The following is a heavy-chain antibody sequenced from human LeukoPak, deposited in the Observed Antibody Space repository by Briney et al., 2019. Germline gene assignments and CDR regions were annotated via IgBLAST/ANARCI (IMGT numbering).Heavy chain of an antibody. Sequence: GGSLRLSCAASGFTFSSYWMSWVRQAPGKGLEWVANIKEDGSEKYYVDSVKGRFTISRDNANNSLYVQMNSLRAEDTAVYYCARDRGGAYDFWSGYYTGYFDYWGQGTLVPVSS. CDR3: ARDRGGAYDFWSGYYTGYFDY. CDR2: IKEDGSEK. V-gene: IGHV3-7*01. D-gene: IGHD3-3*01. J-gene: IGHJ4*02. CDR1: GFTFSSYW.